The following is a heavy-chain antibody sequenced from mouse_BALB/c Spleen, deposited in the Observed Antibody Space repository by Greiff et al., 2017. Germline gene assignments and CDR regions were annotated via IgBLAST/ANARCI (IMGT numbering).Heavy chain of an antibody. CDR3: ARDRGITTVVADWYFDV. V-gene: IGHV2-9*02. Sequence: QVQLKESGPGLVAPSQSLSITCTVSGFSLTSYGVHWVRQPPGEGLEWLGVIWAGGSTNYNSALMSRLSISKDNSKSQVFLKMNSLQTDDTAMYYCARDRGITTVVADWYFDVWGAGTTVTVSS. D-gene: IGHD1-1*01. CDR1: GFSLTSYG. J-gene: IGHJ1*01. CDR2: IWAGGST.